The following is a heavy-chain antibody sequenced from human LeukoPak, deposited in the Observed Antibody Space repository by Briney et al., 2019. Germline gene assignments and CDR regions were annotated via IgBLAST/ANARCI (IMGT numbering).Heavy chain of an antibody. D-gene: IGHD2-2*01. CDR1: GGTFSSYA. J-gene: IGHJ5*02. Sequence: ASVKVSCKASGGTFSSYAISWVRQAPGQGLEWMGGIIPIFGTANYAQKFQGRVTITADKSTSTAYMELSSLRSEDTAVYYCAREGGGYCSSTSCYQNWFDPWGQGTLVTVSS. CDR2: IIPIFGTA. V-gene: IGHV1-69*06. CDR3: AREGGGYCSSTSCYQNWFDP.